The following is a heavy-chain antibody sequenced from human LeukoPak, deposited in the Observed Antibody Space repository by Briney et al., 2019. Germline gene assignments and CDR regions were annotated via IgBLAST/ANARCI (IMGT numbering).Heavy chain of an antibody. D-gene: IGHD5-18*01. CDR3: ARGRGGYSYGRFDY. V-gene: IGHV4-34*01. Sequence: PSETLSLTCAVYGGSFSGYYWSWIRQPPGKGLEGIGEINHSGSTNYNPSLKSRVTISVDTSKNQFSLKLSSVTAADTAVYYCARGRGGYSYGRFDYWGQGTLVTVSS. CDR1: GGSFSGYY. CDR2: INHSGST. J-gene: IGHJ4*02.